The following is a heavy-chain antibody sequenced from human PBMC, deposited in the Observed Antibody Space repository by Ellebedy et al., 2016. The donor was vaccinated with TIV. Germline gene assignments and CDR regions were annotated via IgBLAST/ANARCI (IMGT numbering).Heavy chain of an antibody. V-gene: IGHV1-18*01. CDR3: ARGSPVSGDFDY. D-gene: IGHD3-10*01. CDR2: ISAYNGNT. CDR1: GYTFTSYG. J-gene: IGHJ4*02. Sequence: AASVQVSCKASGYTFTSYGISWVRHAPGQGLEWMGWISAYNGNTNYAQKLQGIVTMTTDTSTGTAYMELRSLRSEDTAVYYCARGSPVSGDFDYWGQGTLVTVSS.